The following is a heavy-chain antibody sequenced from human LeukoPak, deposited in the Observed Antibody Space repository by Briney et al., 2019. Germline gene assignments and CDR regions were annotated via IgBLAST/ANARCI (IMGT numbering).Heavy chain of an antibody. D-gene: IGHD1-1*01. CDR3: ARVSAAWNLFAFDI. CDR2: IYYNGST. Sequence: SETLSLTCTVSGGSISSYYWSWIRQPPGKGLEWIGYIYYNGSTNYTPSLKSRVTISLDTSKNQFSLKLRSVTAADTALYYCARVSAAWNLFAFDIWGQGTMVTVSS. V-gene: IGHV4-59*01. J-gene: IGHJ3*02. CDR1: GGSISSYY.